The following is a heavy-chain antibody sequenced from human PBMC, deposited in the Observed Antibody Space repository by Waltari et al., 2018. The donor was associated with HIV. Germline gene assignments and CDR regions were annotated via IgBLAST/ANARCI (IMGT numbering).Heavy chain of an antibody. D-gene: IGHD2-8*01. CDR3: VRFNLKNGDSPSF. Sequence: QIQLVQSGSELKRPGASVKISCKTSGYTFNSYALNWVRQAPGYRLEWMGWINTNTGNPSYAQAFTGRFVFSLDTSVSTAYLQISSLKAEDTAVYYCVRFNLKNGDSPSFWGQGTLVTVSS. CDR2: INTNTGNP. J-gene: IGHJ4*02. CDR1: GYTFNSYA. V-gene: IGHV7-4-1*02.